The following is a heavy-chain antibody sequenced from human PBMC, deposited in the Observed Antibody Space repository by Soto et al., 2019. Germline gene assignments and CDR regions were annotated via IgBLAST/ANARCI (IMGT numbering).Heavy chain of an antibody. CDR2: ISYDGSNK. V-gene: IGHV3-30-3*01. J-gene: IGHJ4*02. Sequence: PGGSLRLSCAASGFTFSSYAMHWVRQAPCKGLEWVAVISYDGSNKYYADSVKGRFTISRDNSKNTLYLQMNSLRAEDTAVYYCARTYYDFWSGYSYYFDYWGQGTLVTVSS. D-gene: IGHD3-3*01. CDR1: GFTFSSYA. CDR3: ARTYYDFWSGYSYYFDY.